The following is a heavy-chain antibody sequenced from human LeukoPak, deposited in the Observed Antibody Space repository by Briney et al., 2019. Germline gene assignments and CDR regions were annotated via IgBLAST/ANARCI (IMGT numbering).Heavy chain of an antibody. J-gene: IGHJ4*02. CDR2: IYYSGST. D-gene: IGHD3-22*01. CDR1: GGSISSDY. V-gene: IGHV4-30-4*01. CDR3: ARSAHNYYDSSGYNDY. Sequence: PSETLSLTCIVSGGSISSDYWSWIRQPPGKGLEWIGYIYYSGSTYYNPSLKSRVTISVDTSKNQFSLKLSSVTAADTAVYYCARSAHNYYDSSGYNDYWGQGTLVTVSS.